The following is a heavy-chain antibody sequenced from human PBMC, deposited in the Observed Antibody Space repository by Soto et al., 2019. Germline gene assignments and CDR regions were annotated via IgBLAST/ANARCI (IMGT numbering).Heavy chain of an antibody. Sequence: SETLSLTCAVSGYSISSGGYSWSWIRQPPGKGLEWIGYIYHSGSTYYNPSLKSRVTISVDRSKNQFPLKLSSVTAADTAVYYCASQPGVFWGQGTTVT. CDR2: IYHSGST. J-gene: IGHJ6*02. V-gene: IGHV4-30-2*01. D-gene: IGHD2-2*01. CDR3: ASQPGVF. CDR1: GYSISSGGYS.